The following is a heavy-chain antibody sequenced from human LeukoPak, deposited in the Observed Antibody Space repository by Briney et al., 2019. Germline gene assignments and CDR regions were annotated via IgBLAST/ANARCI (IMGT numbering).Heavy chain of an antibody. CDR3: ARKDRYYYGSGSYGIDY. CDR2: INHSGST. D-gene: IGHD3-10*01. Sequence: SETLSLTCAVYGGSFSGYYWSWLRQPPGKGLEWIGEINHSGSTNYNPSLKSRVTISVDTPKNQFSLKLSSVTAADTAVYYCARKDRYYYGSGSYGIDYWGQGTLVTVSS. CDR1: GGSFSGYY. J-gene: IGHJ4*02. V-gene: IGHV4-34*01.